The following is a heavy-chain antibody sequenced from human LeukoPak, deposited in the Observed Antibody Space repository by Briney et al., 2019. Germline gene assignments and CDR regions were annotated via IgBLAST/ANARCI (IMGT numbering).Heavy chain of an antibody. J-gene: IGHJ3*02. V-gene: IGHV4-59*08. Sequence: PSETLSLTCTVSGGSISSYYWSWIRQPPGRGLEWIGYIYYSGSTNYNPSLKSRVTISVDTSKNQFSLKLSSVTAADTAVYYCARSNYYDSSGYYHDAFDIWGQGTMVTVSS. CDR3: ARSNYYDSSGYYHDAFDI. CDR1: GGSISSYY. CDR2: IYYSGST. D-gene: IGHD3-22*01.